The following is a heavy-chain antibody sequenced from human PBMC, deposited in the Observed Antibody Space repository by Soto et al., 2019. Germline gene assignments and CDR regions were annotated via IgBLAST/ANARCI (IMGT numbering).Heavy chain of an antibody. CDR2: ISGSGGST. V-gene: IGHV3-23*01. D-gene: IGHD6-13*01. Sequence: GGSLRLSCAASGFTFSSYAMSWVRQAPGEGLEWVSAISGSGGSTYYADSVKGRFTISRDNSKNTLYLQMNSLRAEDTAVYYCAKDGTLLHHSSSWYPYYYYYGMDVWGQGTTVTVSS. CDR3: AKDGTLLHHSSSWYPYYYYYGMDV. CDR1: GFTFSSYA. J-gene: IGHJ6*02.